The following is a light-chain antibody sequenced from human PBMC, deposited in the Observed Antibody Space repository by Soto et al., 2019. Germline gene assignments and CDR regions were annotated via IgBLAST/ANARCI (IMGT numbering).Light chain of an antibody. CDR3: QNYNNWPPLLT. CDR2: GAS. CDR1: QSVGSN. J-gene: IGKJ3*01. Sequence: EIVMTQSPATLSVSPGERATLSGRASQSVGSNLAWFQHKPGQAPRLLISGASAMAAGIPARFSGSGSGTDVTLTISSLQSEDFATYYCQNYNNWPPLLTFGPGT. V-gene: IGKV3-15*01.